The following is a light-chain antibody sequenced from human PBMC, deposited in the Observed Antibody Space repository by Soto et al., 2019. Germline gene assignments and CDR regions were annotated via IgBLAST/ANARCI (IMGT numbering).Light chain of an antibody. Sequence: DIQVTQSPSTLPASVGDRVTITCRASQSISSYLNWYQQKPGKAPKLLIYAASSLQSGVPSRFSGSGSGTDFTLTISSLQPEDFATYYCQQSYSTLWTFGQGTKV. CDR2: AAS. V-gene: IGKV1-39*01. J-gene: IGKJ1*01. CDR3: QQSYSTLWT. CDR1: QSISSY.